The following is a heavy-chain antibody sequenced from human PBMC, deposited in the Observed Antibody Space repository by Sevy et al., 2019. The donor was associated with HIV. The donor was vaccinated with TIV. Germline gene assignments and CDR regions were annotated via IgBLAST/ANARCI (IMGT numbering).Heavy chain of an antibody. CDR1: GFSLDDYG. D-gene: IGHD4-17*01. V-gene: IGHV3-30*18. CDR3: TKDPPVYGDFPYGMDV. CDR2: ISHDGGKK. J-gene: IGHJ6*02. Sequence: GGSLRLSCVGSGFSLDDYGMHWVRQAPGKGLEWVALISHDGGKKYYAHSVKGRFTISRDNFKNTLYLQMNTLRRDDTAAYFCTKDPPVYGDFPYGMDVWGQGPTVTVSS.